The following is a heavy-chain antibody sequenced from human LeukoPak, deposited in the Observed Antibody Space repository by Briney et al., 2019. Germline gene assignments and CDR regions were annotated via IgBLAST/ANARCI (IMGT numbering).Heavy chain of an antibody. J-gene: IGHJ4*02. Sequence: PGGSLRLSCAASGFTFSSYGMHWVRQAPGKGLEWVAVISYDGSNKYYADSVKGRFTISRDNSKNTLSLQMNSLRVEDTAVYYCAKAGPPGDHDSSTASGPDYWGQGTLVTVSS. CDR3: AKAGPPGDHDSSTASGPDY. D-gene: IGHD3-22*01. V-gene: IGHV3-30*18. CDR1: GFTFSSYG. CDR2: ISYDGSNK.